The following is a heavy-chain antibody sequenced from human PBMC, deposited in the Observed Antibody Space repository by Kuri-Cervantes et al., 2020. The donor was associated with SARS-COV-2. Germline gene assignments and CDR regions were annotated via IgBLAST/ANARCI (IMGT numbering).Heavy chain of an antibody. V-gene: IGHV3-30-3*01. CDR1: GFTFSSYA. D-gene: IGHD4-17*01. J-gene: IGHJ2*01. Sequence: GESLKISGAASGFTFSSYAMHWVRQAPGKGLEWVAVISYDGSNKYYADSVKGRFTISRDNAKNSLYLQMNSLRAEDTAVYYCARDQHGAPTPYWYFDLWGRGTLVTVSS. CDR3: ARDQHGAPTPYWYFDL. CDR2: ISYDGSNK.